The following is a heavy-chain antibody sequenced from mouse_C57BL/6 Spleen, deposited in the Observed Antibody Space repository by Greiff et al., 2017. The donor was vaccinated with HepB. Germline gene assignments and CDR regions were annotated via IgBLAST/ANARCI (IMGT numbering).Heavy chain of an antibody. D-gene: IGHD1-1*01. CDR1: GYTFTSYW. J-gene: IGHJ1*03. Sequence: QVQLQQPGAELVKPGASVKMSCKASGYTFTSYWITWVKQRPGQGLEWIGDIYPGSGSTNYNEKFKSKATLTVDTSSSTAYMQLSSLTSEDSAVYYCARQWGGLLLPYFDVWGTGTTVTVSS. V-gene: IGHV1-55*01. CDR3: ARQWGGLLLPYFDV. CDR2: IYPGSGST.